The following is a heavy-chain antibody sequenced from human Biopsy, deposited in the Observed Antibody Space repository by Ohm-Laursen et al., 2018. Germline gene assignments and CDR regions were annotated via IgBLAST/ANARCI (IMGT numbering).Heavy chain of an antibody. J-gene: IGHJ4*02. CDR1: GVSINGGRYY. CDR2: IFYSANT. V-gene: IGHV4-31*03. CDR3: ARDDAVTVIRGLYY. Sequence: TLSLTCTVSGVSINGGRYYWNWIRHHPGKGLEWIGNIFYSANTYYNPSLKSRVTISVDTSKNQFSLKLSSVTAEDTAAYYCARDDAVTVIRGLYYWGQGALVTVSS. D-gene: IGHD2-21*02.